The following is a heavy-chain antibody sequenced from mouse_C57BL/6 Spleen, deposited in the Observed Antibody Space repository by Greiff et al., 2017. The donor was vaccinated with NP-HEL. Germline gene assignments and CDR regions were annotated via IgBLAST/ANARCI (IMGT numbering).Heavy chain of an antibody. D-gene: IGHD4-1*01. J-gene: IGHJ2*01. CDR2: IDPETGGT. CDR3: TKLVLGY. V-gene: IGHV1-15*01. Sequence: VKLQESGAELVRPGASVTLSCKASGYTFTDYEMHWVKQTPVHGLEWIGAIDPETGGTAYNQKFKGKAILTADKSSSTAYMELRSLTSEDSAVYYCTKLVLGYWGQGTTLTVSS. CDR1: GYTFTDYE.